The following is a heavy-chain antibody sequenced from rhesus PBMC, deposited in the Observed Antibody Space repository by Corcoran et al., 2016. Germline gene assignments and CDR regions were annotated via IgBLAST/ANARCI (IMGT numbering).Heavy chain of an antibody. D-gene: IGHD3-34*01. V-gene: IGHV4S10*01. CDR3: ARDLGWGDYYDDY. J-gene: IGHJ4*01. Sequence: QVQLQESGPGVVKPSETLSLTCAVSGGSISDSYRWSWIRQPPGKGLEWIGYIYGRSTTTNYNPSLMSRVTISKITSKNHCSLKLSSVTAADTAVYYWARDLGWGDYYDDYWGQGVLVTVSS. CDR1: GGSISDSYR. CDR2: IYGRSTTT.